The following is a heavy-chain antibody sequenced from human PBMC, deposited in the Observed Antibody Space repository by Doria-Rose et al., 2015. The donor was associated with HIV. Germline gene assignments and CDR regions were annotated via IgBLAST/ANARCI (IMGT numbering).Heavy chain of an antibody. D-gene: IGHD3-10*01. J-gene: IGHJ6*03. CDR3: ARFRPSRGIYYSLDV. CDR2: IYSSGST. V-gene: IGHV4-4*09. Sequence: LPPPVPRLEWIGYIYSSGSTHYNSSLPPPATISIDTSKNQFSLKLSSVTAADTAVYYCARFRPSRGIYYSLDVGGKGTTVTVSS.